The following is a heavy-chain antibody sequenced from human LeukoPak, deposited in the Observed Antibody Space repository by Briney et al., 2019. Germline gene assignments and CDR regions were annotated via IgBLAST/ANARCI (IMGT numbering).Heavy chain of an antibody. Sequence: GGSLRLSCAASGFTFSSYGMHWVRQAPGKGLEWVAVIWYGGSNKYYADSVKGRFTISRDNSKNTLYLQMNSLRAEDTAVYYCAKDPMLGGGSYHPHYYFDYWGQGTLVTVSS. CDR1: GFTFSSYG. J-gene: IGHJ4*02. V-gene: IGHV3-30*02. CDR3: AKDPMLGGGSYHPHYYFDY. CDR2: IWYGGSNK. D-gene: IGHD1-26*01.